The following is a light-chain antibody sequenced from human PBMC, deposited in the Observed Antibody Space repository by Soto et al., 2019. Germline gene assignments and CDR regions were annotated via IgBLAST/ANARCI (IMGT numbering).Light chain of an antibody. CDR3: QQYSTYTWT. CDR1: QSINNW. Sequence: DIQMTQSPSTLSASVGDRVTITCRASQSINNWLAWYQQKPGKAPNLLVYDASNLESEVPSRFSGSGSGTEFPLTISSLQPGDFATYYCQQYSTYTWTFGQGTKVEIK. CDR2: DAS. V-gene: IGKV1-5*01. J-gene: IGKJ1*01.